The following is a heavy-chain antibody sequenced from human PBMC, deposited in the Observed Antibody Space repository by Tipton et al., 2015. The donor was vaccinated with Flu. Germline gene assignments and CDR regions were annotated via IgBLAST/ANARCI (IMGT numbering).Heavy chain of an antibody. J-gene: IGHJ4*02. Sequence: QVQLVQSGAEVKKPGSSVKVSCKASGGTFSSYAISWVRQAPGQGLEWMGGIIPIFGTANYAQKFQGRVTITADESTSTAYMELSSLRSEDTAVYYCASEFTIAAAGTNPNLDYWGQGTLVTVSS. CDR3: ASEFTIAAAGTNPNLDY. V-gene: IGHV1-69*12. CDR2: IIPIFGTA. D-gene: IGHD6-13*01. CDR1: GGTFSSYA.